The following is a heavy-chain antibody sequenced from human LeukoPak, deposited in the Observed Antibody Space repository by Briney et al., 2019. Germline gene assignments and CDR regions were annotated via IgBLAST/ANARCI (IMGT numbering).Heavy chain of an antibody. CDR1: GGSIISSSW. Sequence: PSQTLSLTCAVSGGSIISSSWWSWLRQSPGKGLEWIGEIYHGGSTNYNPSLKSRVTISVDKSKNQFSLNLTSVTAADTAVYYCARVTLRYYYGSWGMDVWGQGTTVTVSS. CDR2: IYHGGST. J-gene: IGHJ6*02. V-gene: IGHV4-4*02. D-gene: IGHD3-10*01. CDR3: ARVTLRYYYGSWGMDV.